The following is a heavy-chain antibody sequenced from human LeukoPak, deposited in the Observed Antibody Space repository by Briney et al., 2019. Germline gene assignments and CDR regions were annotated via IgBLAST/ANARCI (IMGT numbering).Heavy chain of an antibody. V-gene: IGHV3-21*01. CDR2: ISSSSSYI. J-gene: IGHJ6*02. Sequence: GGSLRLSCAASGFTFSSYSMNWVRQAPGKGLEWVSSISSSSSYIYYADSVKGRFTISRDNAKNSLYLQMNSLRAEDTAVYYCAREQWDCSGTSCYYGMDVWGQGTTVTVSS. CDR3: AREQWDCSGTSCYYGMDV. CDR1: GFTFSSYS. D-gene: IGHD2-2*01.